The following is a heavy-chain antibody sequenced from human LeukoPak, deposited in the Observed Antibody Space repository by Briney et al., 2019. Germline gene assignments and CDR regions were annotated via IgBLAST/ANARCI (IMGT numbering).Heavy chain of an antibody. CDR3: ARDSTSDSSWYFDY. CDR1: GGSINGSEW. V-gene: IGHV4-4*02. D-gene: IGHD6-13*01. Sequence: SGTLSLTCAVSGGSINGSEWWNWVRQPPGKGLEWIGEIYHSGSANYNPSLKSRVAISVDKSKNQFSLKLSSVTAADTAVYYCARDSTSDSSWYFDYWGQGTLVTVSS. CDR2: IYHSGSA. J-gene: IGHJ4*02.